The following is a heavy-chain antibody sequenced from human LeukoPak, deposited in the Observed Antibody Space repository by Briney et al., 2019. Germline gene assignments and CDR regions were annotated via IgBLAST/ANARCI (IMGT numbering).Heavy chain of an antibody. CDR2: ISSSSSTI. Sequence: PGGSLRLSCAASGFTFSSYEMNWVRQAPGKGLEWVSYISSSSSTIYYADSVKGRFTISRDNAKNSLYLQMNSLRAEDTAVYYCARGGIDYGVLFDYWGQGTLVTVSS. J-gene: IGHJ4*02. CDR3: ARGGIDYGVLFDY. CDR1: GFTFSSYE. V-gene: IGHV3-48*01. D-gene: IGHD4-17*01.